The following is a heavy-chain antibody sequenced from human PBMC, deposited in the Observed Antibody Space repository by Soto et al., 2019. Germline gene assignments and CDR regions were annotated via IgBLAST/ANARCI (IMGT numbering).Heavy chain of an antibody. CDR2: IDPSDSYT. D-gene: IGHD3-9*01. Sequence: EVQLVQSGAEVKKPGESLRISCKGSGYSFTSYWISWVRQMPGKGLEWMGRIDPSDSYTNYSPSFQGHVTISADKSISTASLQWSSLKASDTAMYYCAGHFDWFGDQHGNWFDPWGQGTLVTVSS. V-gene: IGHV5-10-1*01. CDR3: AGHFDWFGDQHGNWFDP. J-gene: IGHJ5*02. CDR1: GYSFTSYW.